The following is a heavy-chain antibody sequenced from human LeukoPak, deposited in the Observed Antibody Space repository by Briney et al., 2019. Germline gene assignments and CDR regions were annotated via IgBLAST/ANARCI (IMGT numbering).Heavy chain of an antibody. CDR1: GDSISGYY. V-gene: IGHV4-4*07. CDR2: ISTSGST. J-gene: IGHJ4*02. D-gene: IGHD1-26*01. Sequence: SETPSLTCTVSGDSISGYYWSWIRQPPGKGLEWIVRISTSGSTNYNPSLKSRATMSVDTSKNQVSLNLTSVTAADTAVYYCAREGGSYRFLDNWGQGTLVTVSS. CDR3: AREGGSYRFLDN.